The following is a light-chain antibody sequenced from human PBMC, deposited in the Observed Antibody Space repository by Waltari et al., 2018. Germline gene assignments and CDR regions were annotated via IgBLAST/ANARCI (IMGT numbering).Light chain of an antibody. J-gene: IGLJ2*01. Sequence: QSALTQPASVSGSPGQSITISCTGTNNAIGSYNLVSWYQQHPGKAPKVIIFEVNKRPSGVSNRFSGSKSDNTASLTVSGLHPEDEADYYCCSYAGTPRVVFGGGTKLTVL. CDR1: NNAIGSYNL. CDR3: CSYAGTPRVV. CDR2: EVN. V-gene: IGLV2-23*02.